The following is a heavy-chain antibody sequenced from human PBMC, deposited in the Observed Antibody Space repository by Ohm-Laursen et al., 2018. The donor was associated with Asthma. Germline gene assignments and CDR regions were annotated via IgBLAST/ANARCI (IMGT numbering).Heavy chain of an antibody. J-gene: IGHJ4*02. Sequence: SDTLSLTCAVYGGSFSGYYWSWIRQPPGKGLEWIGEINHSGSTNYNPSLKSRVTISVDTSKNQFPLKLSSVTAADTAVYYCARETRLLYFDYWGQGTLVTVSS. V-gene: IGHV4-34*09. CDR2: INHSGST. CDR3: ARETRLLYFDY. CDR1: GGSFSGYY.